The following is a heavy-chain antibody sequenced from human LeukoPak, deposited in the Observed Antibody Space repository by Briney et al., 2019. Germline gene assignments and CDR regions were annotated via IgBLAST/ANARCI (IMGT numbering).Heavy chain of an antibody. V-gene: IGHV4-39*01. CDR1: GGSISSSSYY. CDR2: IYYSGST. J-gene: IGHJ5*02. Sequence: SETLSLTCTVSGGSISSSSYYWGWIRQPPGKGLKWIGSIYYSGSTYYNPSLKSRVTISVDTSKNQFSLKLSSVTAADTAVYYCARHRYSSSWYPTTFDPWGQGTLVTVSS. D-gene: IGHD6-13*01. CDR3: ARHRYSSSWYPTTFDP.